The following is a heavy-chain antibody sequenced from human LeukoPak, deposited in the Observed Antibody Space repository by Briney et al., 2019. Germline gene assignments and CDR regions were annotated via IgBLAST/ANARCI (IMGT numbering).Heavy chain of an antibody. Sequence: PGGSLRLSCAASGFTFSSYAMSWVRQAPGRGLEWVSAISGSGGSTYYADSVKGRFTISRDNSKNTLYLQMNSLRAEDTAVYYCAKGYYDYVWGSYYFDYWGHGTLVTVSP. CDR2: ISGSGGST. CDR1: GFTFSSYA. D-gene: IGHD3-16*01. V-gene: IGHV3-23*01. CDR3: AKGYYDYVWGSYYFDY. J-gene: IGHJ4*01.